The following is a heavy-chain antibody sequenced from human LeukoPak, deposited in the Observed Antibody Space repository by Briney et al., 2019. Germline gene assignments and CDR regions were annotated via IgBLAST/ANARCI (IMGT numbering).Heavy chain of an antibody. V-gene: IGHV5-51*01. D-gene: IGHD6-13*01. CDR3: RGVAAGHYYYYGMDV. J-gene: IGHJ6*02. Sequence: GESLKISCKGSGYSFTSYWIGWVRQMPGKGLEWMGIIYPGDSDTRYSPSFQGQVTISADKSISTAYLQWSSLKASDTAMYYCRGVAAGHYYYYGMDVWGQGTTVTVSS. CDR1: GYSFTSYW. CDR2: IYPGDSDT.